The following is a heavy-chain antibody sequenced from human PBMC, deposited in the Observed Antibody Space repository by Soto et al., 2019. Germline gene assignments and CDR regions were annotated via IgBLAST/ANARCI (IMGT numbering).Heavy chain of an antibody. CDR3: ARDRRGSYFDY. CDR2: IWYDGSNK. CDR1: GFTFSSYG. J-gene: IGHJ4*02. V-gene: IGHV3-33*01. Sequence: QVQLVESGGGVVQPGRSLRLSYAASGFTFSSYGMHWVRQAPGKGLEWVAVIWYDGSNKYYADSVKGRFTISRDNSKNTLYLQMNSLRAEDTAVYYCARDRRGSYFDYWGQGTLVTVSS. D-gene: IGHD6-25*01.